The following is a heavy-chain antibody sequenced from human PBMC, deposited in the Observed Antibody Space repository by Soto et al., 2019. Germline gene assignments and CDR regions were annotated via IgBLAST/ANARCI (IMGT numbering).Heavy chain of an antibody. CDR2: IYHSGST. J-gene: IGHJ4*02. CDR1: GGSISSGGYF. D-gene: IGHD2-2*01. CDR3: ARGPLAVVPAALYFDY. V-gene: IGHV4-30-2*01. Sequence: PSETLSLTCTVSGGSISSGGYFWSWIRQPPGKGLEWIGYIYHSGSTYYNPSLKSRVTISVDRSKNQFSLKLSSVTAADTAVYYCARGPLAVVPAALYFDYWGQGTLVTVSS.